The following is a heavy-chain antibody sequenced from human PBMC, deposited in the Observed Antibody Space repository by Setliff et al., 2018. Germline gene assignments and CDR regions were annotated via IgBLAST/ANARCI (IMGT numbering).Heavy chain of an antibody. J-gene: IGHJ4*02. CDR2: IKSNVDGGTA. V-gene: IGHV3-15*01. CDR1: GFTFTTAW. CDR3: TTVSLRGPFG. Sequence: GGSLRLSCAASGFTFTTAWMTWVRQAPGKGLEWVGRIKSNVDGGTAHYAAPVEGRFTISRDDSKTALYLQMDNMKTEDTAVYYCTTVSLRGPFGWGQGTLVTVSS. D-gene: IGHD3-10*01.